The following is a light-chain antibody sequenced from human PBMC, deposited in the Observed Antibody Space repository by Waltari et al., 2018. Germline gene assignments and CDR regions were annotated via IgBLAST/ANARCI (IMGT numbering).Light chain of an antibody. CDR3: NSYTSSSTWV. Sequence: QSALTQPASVSGSPGQSITISCTGTSSDVGGYNYVSWYQQHPGKSPKLIIFDVSKRPSGVFNRFSGSKSGSTASLTISGLHAEDEADFYCNSYTSSSTWVFGGGTKLTVL. V-gene: IGLV2-14*01. J-gene: IGLJ3*02. CDR1: SSDVGGYNY. CDR2: DVS.